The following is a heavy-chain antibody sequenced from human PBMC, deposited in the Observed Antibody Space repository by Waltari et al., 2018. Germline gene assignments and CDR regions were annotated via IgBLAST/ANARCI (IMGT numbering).Heavy chain of an antibody. D-gene: IGHD1-26*01. V-gene: IGHV1-18*01. J-gene: IGHJ6*03. CDR2: ISAYNGNT. CDR3: ARHSGSYWGYYYYYMDV. Sequence: QVQLVQSGAEVKKPGASVKVSCKASGYTFTSYGISWVRLAPGQWLEWMGWISAYNGNTNYAKKLQGRVTMTTDTSTSTAYMELRSLRSDDTAVYYCARHSGSYWGYYYYYMDVWGKGTTVTVSS. CDR1: GYTFTSYG.